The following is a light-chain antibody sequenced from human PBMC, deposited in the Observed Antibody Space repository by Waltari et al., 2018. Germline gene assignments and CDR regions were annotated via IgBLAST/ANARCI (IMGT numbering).Light chain of an antibody. CDR1: QGISNY. Sequence: DIQMTQSPSSLSASVGDRVTITCRASQGISNYLAWYQQKPGKVPKLLIYAASTLQSGVPSRFSGSGSGTDFTLTISSLQPEDVATYYCQKYNSAPPGGTFGQGTKVEIK. CDR2: AAS. J-gene: IGKJ1*01. V-gene: IGKV1-27*01. CDR3: QKYNSAPPGGT.